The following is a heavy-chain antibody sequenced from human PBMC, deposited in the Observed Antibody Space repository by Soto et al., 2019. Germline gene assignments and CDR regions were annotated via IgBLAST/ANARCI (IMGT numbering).Heavy chain of an antibody. CDR3: SSWYVGDAFDI. CDR1: GGSISSYY. CDR2: IYYSGST. V-gene: IGHV4-39*01. J-gene: IGHJ3*02. D-gene: IGHD6-13*01. Sequence: PSETLSLTCTVSGGSISSYYWGWIRQPPGKGLEWIGSIYYSGSTYYNPSLKSRVTISVDTSKNQFSLKLSSVIAADTAVYYCSSWYVGDAFDIWGQGTMVTISS.